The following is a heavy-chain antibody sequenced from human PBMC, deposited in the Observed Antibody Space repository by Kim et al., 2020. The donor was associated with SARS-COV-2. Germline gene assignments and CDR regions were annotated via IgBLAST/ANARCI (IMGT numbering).Heavy chain of an antibody. CDR3: ARAPTRGIVVVVAAMVIRAFDI. J-gene: IGHJ3*02. CDR2: IYYSGST. CDR1: GGSISSGGYY. Sequence: SETLSLTCTVSGGSISSGGYYWSWIRQHPGKGLEWIGYIYYSGSTYYNPSLKSRVTISVDTSKNQFSLKLSSVTAADTAVYYCARAPTRGIVVVVAAMVIRAFDIWGQETMVTVTS. V-gene: IGHV4-31*03. D-gene: IGHD2-15*01.